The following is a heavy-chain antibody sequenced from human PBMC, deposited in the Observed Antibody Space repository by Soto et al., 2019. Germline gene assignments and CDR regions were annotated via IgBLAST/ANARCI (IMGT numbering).Heavy chain of an antibody. V-gene: IGHV1-69*19. CDR3: ARESSYGDSRRLDY. D-gene: IGHD4-17*01. CDR1: GGTFSSSA. Sequence: QVQLVQSVAEVKKPGSSVKVSCKASGGTFSSSAISWVRQAPGQGLEWMGGIIPIFGTANYAQEFQGRVTITADESTSTAYRELSSMRSEDTAVYYCARESSYGDSRRLDYWGRGTLVTVCS. CDR2: IIPIFGTA. J-gene: IGHJ4*02.